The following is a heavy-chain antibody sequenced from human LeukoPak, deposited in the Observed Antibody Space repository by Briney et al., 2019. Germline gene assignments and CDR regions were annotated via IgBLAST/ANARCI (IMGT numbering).Heavy chain of an antibody. J-gene: IGHJ5*02. V-gene: IGHV4-34*01. D-gene: IGHD2/OR15-2a*01. Sequence: SETLSLTCAVYGGSFSGYFWSWIRQPPGKGLEWIGEINHSGRTYFNPSLKSRVTLSLDTSKNQFSLKLTSVTAADTAVYYCARGQYERNPWGQGTLVTVSS. CDR3: ARGQYERNP. CDR2: INHSGRT. CDR1: GGSFSGYF.